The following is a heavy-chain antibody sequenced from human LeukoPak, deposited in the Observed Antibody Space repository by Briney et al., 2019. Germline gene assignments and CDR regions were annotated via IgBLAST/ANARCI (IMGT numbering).Heavy chain of an antibody. CDR1: GFTLSTYA. J-gene: IGHJ4*02. CDR3: AKDADDYLSYFDY. CDR2: ITASGATT. V-gene: IGHV3-23*01. D-gene: IGHD4-11*01. Sequence: GGSPRLSCAASGFTLSTYAMTWVRQAPGKGLQWVSGITASGATTYYADSVKGRFTISRDNSKNTLYHQMNSLRAEDTAVYYCAKDADDYLSYFDYWGQGTLVTVSS.